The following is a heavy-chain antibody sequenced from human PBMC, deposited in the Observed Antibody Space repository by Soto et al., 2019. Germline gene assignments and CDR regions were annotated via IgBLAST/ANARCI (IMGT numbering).Heavy chain of an antibody. CDR3: AKDRYDVVVPDDYMDV. CDR1: GFTFSSYA. CDR2: ISGSGGST. D-gene: IGHD2-2*01. J-gene: IGHJ6*03. V-gene: IGHV3-23*01. Sequence: GGSLRLSCAASGFTFSSYAMSWVRQAPGKGLEWVSAISGSGGSTYYADSVKGRFTISRDNSKNTLYLQMNSLRAEDTAVYYCAKDRYDVVVPDDYMDVWGKGTTVTVSS.